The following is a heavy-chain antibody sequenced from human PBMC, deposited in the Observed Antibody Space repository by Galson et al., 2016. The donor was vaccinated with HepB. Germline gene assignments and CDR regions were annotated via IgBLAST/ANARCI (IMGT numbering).Heavy chain of an antibody. J-gene: IGHJ4*02. CDR2: ITGSGGTT. CDR3: GKHGGFDY. CDR1: GFSFSTSG. D-gene: IGHD3-16*01. Sequence: SLRLSCAASGFSFSTSGMSWVRQTPGRGLEWVLGITGSGGTTHYADSVKGRFTISRDNSKNTLYLYMNSLRAGDTAVYYCGKHGGFDYWGQGALVTVSS. V-gene: IGHV3-23*01.